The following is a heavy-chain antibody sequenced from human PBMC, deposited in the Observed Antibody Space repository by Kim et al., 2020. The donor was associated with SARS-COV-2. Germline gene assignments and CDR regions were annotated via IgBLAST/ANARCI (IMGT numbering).Heavy chain of an antibody. V-gene: IGHV3-53*01. CDR2: IYSGGST. Sequence: GGSLRLSCAASGFTVSSNYMSWVRQAPGKGLEWVSVIYSGGSTYYADSVKGRFTISRDNSKNTLYLQMNSLRAEDTAVYYCARDRGDCSGGSCYSRYYYYGMDVWGQGTTVTVSS. CDR3: ARDRGDCSGGSCYSRYYYYGMDV. D-gene: IGHD2-15*01. CDR1: GFTVSSNY. J-gene: IGHJ6*02.